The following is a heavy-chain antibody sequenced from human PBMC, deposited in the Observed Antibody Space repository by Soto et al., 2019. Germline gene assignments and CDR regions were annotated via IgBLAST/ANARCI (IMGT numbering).Heavy chain of an antibody. Sequence: QAQLEQSGGEVKKPGSSVKVSCKASRVAFSKFIVTWVRQAPGLGLEWVGGIIPIFGTANYAQKFQGRVTNTADESTSKSYMEVNNLRSEDTAVYYCAKVRYSSPMGYYYGMDVWGQGTTVTISS. CDR3: AKVRYSSPMGYYYGMDV. J-gene: IGHJ6*02. CDR2: IIPIFGTA. CDR1: RVAFSKFI. D-gene: IGHD6-19*01. V-gene: IGHV1-69*01.